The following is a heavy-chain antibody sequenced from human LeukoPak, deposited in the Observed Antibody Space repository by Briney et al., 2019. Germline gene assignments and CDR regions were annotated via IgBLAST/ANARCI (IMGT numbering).Heavy chain of an antibody. CDR1: GFTVSSNY. D-gene: IGHD4-17*01. CDR3: AKKVLTVTTWYFDY. CDR2: IYSGGST. Sequence: GGSLRLSCAASGFTVSSNYMSWVRQAPGKGLEWVSVIYSGGSTYYADSVKGRFTISRDNSKNMLYLQMNSLRAEDTAVYYCAKKVLTVTTWYFDYWGQGTLVTVSS. J-gene: IGHJ4*02. V-gene: IGHV3-53*01.